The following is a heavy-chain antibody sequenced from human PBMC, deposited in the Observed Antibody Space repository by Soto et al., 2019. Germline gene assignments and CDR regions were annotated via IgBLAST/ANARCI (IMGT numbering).Heavy chain of an antibody. CDR3: ARIMTNSWYFDL. Sequence: EVQLVESGGGLVQPGGSLRLSCAASGFTFSDPHMDWVRQAPGKGLEWVGRTRNKANSYTTEYAASVKGRFTISRDDSRNSLYLQMNSLKTEDTAVYYCARIMTNSWYFDLWGRGTLVTVSS. D-gene: IGHD3-16*01. CDR2: TRNKANSYTT. V-gene: IGHV3-72*01. J-gene: IGHJ2*01. CDR1: GFTFSDPH.